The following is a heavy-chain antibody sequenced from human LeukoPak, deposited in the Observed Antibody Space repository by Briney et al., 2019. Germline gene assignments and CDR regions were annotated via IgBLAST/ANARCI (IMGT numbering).Heavy chain of an antibody. CDR3: ARDLGGSYSSETWFDP. J-gene: IGHJ5*02. V-gene: IGHV4-61*02. Sequence: SQTLSLTCTVSGDSISSGSYYWNWIRQPAGEGLEWIGRIYSSGRTHYSPSLKSRVAISVDTSKNRFSLRLSSVTAADTAVYYCARDLGGSYSSETWFDPWGQGTLVTVSS. D-gene: IGHD1-26*01. CDR2: IYSSGRT. CDR1: GDSISSGSYY.